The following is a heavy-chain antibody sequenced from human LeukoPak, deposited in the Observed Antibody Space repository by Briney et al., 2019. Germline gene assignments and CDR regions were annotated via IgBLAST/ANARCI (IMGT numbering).Heavy chain of an antibody. V-gene: IGHV4-59*01. CDR1: GDSITTYY. D-gene: IGHD6-13*01. CDR2: INYMGRT. CDR3: ARGVTAAASS. J-gene: IGHJ5*02. Sequence: SETLSLTCTVSGDSITTYYRSWIRQPPGKGLEWIGYINYMGRTNYNPSLKNRVSISADISKTQFTLRLRSVTAADTAVYFCARGVTAAASSWGQGTLVTVSS.